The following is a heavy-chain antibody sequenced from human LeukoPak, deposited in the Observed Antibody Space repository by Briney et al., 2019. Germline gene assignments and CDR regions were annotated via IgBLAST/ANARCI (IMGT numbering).Heavy chain of an antibody. CDR3: AKDQNIVATILDY. J-gene: IGHJ4*02. V-gene: IGHV3-30*18. CDR2: ISYDGSNK. CDR1: GFXFSSYG. D-gene: IGHD5-12*01. Sequence: GGSLRLSCAASGFXFSSYGMHWVRQAPGKGLEWVAVISYDGSNKYYADSVKGRFTISRDNSKNTLYLQMNSLRAEDTAVYYCAKDQNIVATILDYWGQGTLVTVSS.